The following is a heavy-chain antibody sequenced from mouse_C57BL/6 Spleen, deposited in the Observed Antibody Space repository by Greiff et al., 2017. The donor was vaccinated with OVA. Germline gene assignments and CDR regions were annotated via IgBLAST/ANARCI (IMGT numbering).Heavy chain of an antibody. V-gene: IGHV2-2*01. CDR1: GFSFTSYG. CDR2: IWRGGST. D-gene: IGHD3-2*02. CDR3: ARNKTTEDWYFDV. J-gene: IGHJ1*03. Sequence: QVQLQQSGPGLVQPSQSLSITCTVSGFSFTSYGVHWVRQSPGQGLEWMGVIWRGGSTDYNAAFISRMSISKDNAKSQVFIKMNSLQADDTAIYYCARNKTTEDWYFDVWGTGTTVTVSS.